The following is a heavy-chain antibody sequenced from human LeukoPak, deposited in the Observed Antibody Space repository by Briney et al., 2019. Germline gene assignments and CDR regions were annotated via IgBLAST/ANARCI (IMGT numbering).Heavy chain of an antibody. CDR3: ARDYPSSGIDY. J-gene: IGHJ4*02. D-gene: IGHD3-22*01. CDR1: GGSISSGGYS. V-gene: IGHV4-30-2*01. CDR2: IYHSGST. Sequence: SETLSLTCAVSGGSISSGGYSWSWIRQPPGKGLEWIGYIYHSGSTYYNPSLKSRVTISVDKSKNQFSLKLSSVTAADTAVYYCARDYPSSGIDYWGQGTLVTVSS.